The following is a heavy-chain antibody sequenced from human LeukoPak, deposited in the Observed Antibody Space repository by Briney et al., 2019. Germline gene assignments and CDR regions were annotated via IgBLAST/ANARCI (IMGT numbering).Heavy chain of an antibody. D-gene: IGHD6-19*01. J-gene: IGHJ6*03. CDR2: IYYSGST. CDR1: GGSISSSSYY. V-gene: IGHV4-39*07. CDR3: ARGYSGWYDVDYYYYYMDV. Sequence: SETLSLTCTVSGGSISSSSYYWGWIRQPRGKGLEWIGSIYYSGSTYYNPSLKSRVTISVDTSKNQFSLKLSSVTAADTAVYYCARGYSGWYDVDYYYYYMDVWGKGTTVTVSS.